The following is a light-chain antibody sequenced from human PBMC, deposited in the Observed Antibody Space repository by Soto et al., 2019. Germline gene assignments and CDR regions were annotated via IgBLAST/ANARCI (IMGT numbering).Light chain of an antibody. CDR2: DAS. CDR3: QQYVTSSWT. J-gene: IGKJ1*01. V-gene: IGKV3-11*01. CDR1: QSVSSY. Sequence: EIVLTQSPATLSLSPGERATLSCRASQSVSSYLAWYQQKPGQAPRLLIYDASNRATGIPARFSGSGSGTEFTLTISRLEPEDFAVYSCQQYVTSSWTFGQGTKVDIK.